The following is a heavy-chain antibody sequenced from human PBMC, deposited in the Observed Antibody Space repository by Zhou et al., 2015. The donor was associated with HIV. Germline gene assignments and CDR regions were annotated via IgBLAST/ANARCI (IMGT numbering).Heavy chain of an antibody. CDR1: GGTFSNYA. CDR3: ARDDNSGYAYWYFDS. D-gene: IGHD5-12*01. CDR2: IIPILGTA. J-gene: IGHJ4*02. V-gene: IGHV1-69*01. Sequence: QVQLVQSGAEVKKPGSSVKVSCKASGGTFSNYAISWVRQAPGQGLEWMGGIIPILGTAKYTQKFQGRVTITADESTSTAYMELSSLRSEDTAVYYCARDDNSGYAYWYFDSWGQGTLVTVSS.